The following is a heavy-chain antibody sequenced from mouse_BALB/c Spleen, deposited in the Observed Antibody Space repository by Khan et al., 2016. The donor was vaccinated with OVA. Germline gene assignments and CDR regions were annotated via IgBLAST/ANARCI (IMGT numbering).Heavy chain of an antibody. CDR2: ISSGGSYT. D-gene: IGHD2-2*01. CDR1: GFTFSSYG. Sequence: EVELVESGGDLVKPGGSLKLSCAASGFTFSSYGMSWVRQTPDKRLEWVATISSGGSYTYYPDSVKGRFTIARDNAKNTLYLQMSSLKSEDTAMYYCARPEGLRREGYYAMDYWGQGTSVTVSS. J-gene: IGHJ4*01. V-gene: IGHV5-6*01. CDR3: ARPEGLRREGYYAMDY.